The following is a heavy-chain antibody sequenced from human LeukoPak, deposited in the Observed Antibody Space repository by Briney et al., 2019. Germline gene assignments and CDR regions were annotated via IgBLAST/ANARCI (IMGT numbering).Heavy chain of an antibody. CDR2: ISTYTGNT. V-gene: IGHV1-18*01. J-gene: IGHJ4*02. CDR1: GYTFTTYD. CDR3: ARDLMSSYYYDGSFNY. Sequence: GASVKVSCKASGYTFTTYDINWVRQATGQGLEWVGLISTYTGNTAFAQKFQGRVTMTTDTSTSTAYMELRSLRSDDTAVYYCARDLMSSYYYDGSFNYWGQGTLVSVSS. D-gene: IGHD3-22*01.